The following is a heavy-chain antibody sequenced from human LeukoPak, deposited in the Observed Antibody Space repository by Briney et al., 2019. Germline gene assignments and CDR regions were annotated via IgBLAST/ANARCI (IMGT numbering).Heavy chain of an antibody. Sequence: RQATGQGLAWMXXMSXNSGTTGYAQKFQGRVTITRDTSASTAYMELSSLRSEDTAVYYCARGDCSGGSCYSTFNGMDVWGQGTTVTVSS. D-gene: IGHD2-15*01. CDR2: MSXNSGTT. V-gene: IGHV1-8*03. CDR3: ARGDCSGGSCYSTFNGMDV. J-gene: IGHJ6*02.